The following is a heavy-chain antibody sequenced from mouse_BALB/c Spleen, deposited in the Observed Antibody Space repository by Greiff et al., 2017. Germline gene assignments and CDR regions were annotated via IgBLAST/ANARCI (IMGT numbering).Heavy chain of an antibody. Sequence: QVQLKQPGAELVKPGASVKLSCKASGYTFTSYWMHWVKQRPGQGLEWIGEINPSNGRTNYNEKFKSKATLTVDKSSSTAYMQLSSLTSEDSAVYYCAILSYYGNYDAMDYWGQGTSVTVSS. J-gene: IGHJ4*01. V-gene: IGHV1S81*02. CDR1: GYTFTSYW. CDR2: INPSNGRT. CDR3: AILSYYGNYDAMDY. D-gene: IGHD2-10*01.